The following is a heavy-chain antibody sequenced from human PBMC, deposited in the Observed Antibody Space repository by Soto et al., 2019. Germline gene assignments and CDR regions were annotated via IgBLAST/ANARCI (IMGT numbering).Heavy chain of an antibody. J-gene: IGHJ4*02. V-gene: IGHV1-69*02. CDR2: SIPMLGMS. CDR1: GDTFSRST. D-gene: IGHD3-10*01. Sequence: QVQLVQSGAEVTKPGSSVTVSCTASGDTFSRSTLSWVRQAPGQRLEWRGRSIPMLGMSNSALKFQGRLTIIADTSTNKVYMHLKSLRSDDTAVYYCATSYGSGSAHFDSWGQGTLVTVSS. CDR3: ATSYGSGSAHFDS.